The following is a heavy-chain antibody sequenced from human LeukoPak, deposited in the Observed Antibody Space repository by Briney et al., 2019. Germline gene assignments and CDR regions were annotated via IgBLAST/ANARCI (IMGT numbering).Heavy chain of an antibody. CDR3: ARVGVAVATDAFDI. D-gene: IGHD6-19*01. CDR2: IKQDGSEK. Sequence: GGSLRLSCAASGFTFSSYAMSWVRQAPGKGLEWVANIKQDGSEKYYVDSVKGRFTISRDNAKNSLYLQMNSLRDEDMAVYYCARVGVAVATDAFDIWGQGTMVTVSS. CDR1: GFTFSSYA. V-gene: IGHV3-7*05. J-gene: IGHJ3*02.